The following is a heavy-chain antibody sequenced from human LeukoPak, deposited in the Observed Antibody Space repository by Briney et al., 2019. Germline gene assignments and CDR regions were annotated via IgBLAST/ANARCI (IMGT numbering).Heavy chain of an antibody. CDR2: ISTSSSSI. CDR3: VREAGYNSSPRGAFDI. CDR1: GFTFSSYS. V-gene: IGHV3-48*04. J-gene: IGHJ3*02. Sequence: GGSLXLSCAASGFTFSSYSMNWVRQAPGKGLEGVSYISTSSSSIYYEDSVKGRFTISRDNSKNSLYLQMNSLRAEDMAVYYCVREAGYNSSPRGAFDIWGQGTMVTVSS. D-gene: IGHD6-13*01.